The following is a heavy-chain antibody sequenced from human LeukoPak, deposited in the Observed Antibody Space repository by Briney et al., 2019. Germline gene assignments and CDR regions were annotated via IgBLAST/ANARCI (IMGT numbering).Heavy chain of an antibody. Sequence: SETLSLTCSVSGGSVTSGPNYWNWLRRPAGKGLEWIGRIQTSGRVNYNPSLQSRVTLYLDTPKNPVSLQLTSVTAADTAVYYCARDRGNGDYGDYFDSWGQGTQVTVSS. V-gene: IGHV4-61*02. CDR3: ARDRGNGDYGDYFDS. J-gene: IGHJ4*02. D-gene: IGHD4-17*01. CDR1: GGSVTSGPNY. CDR2: IQTSGRV.